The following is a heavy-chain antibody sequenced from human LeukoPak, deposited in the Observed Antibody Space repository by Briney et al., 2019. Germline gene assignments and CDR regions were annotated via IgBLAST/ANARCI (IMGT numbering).Heavy chain of an antibody. CDR1: GGSISPYY. J-gene: IGHJ4*02. V-gene: IGHV4-59*01. D-gene: IGHD3-22*01. CDR3: SRDLWHYYDSSGFEY. CDR2: IYYSGST. Sequence: PSETLSLTCTVSGGSISPYYWSWIRQPPWKGLEWIGHIYYSGSTNYNPSLKSRVTISVDTSKNQFSLKLTSVTAADTAVYYCSRDLWHYYDSSGFEYWGQGTLVTVSS.